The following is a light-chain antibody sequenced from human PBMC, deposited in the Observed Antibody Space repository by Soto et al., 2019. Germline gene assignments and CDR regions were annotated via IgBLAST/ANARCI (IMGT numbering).Light chain of an antibody. Sequence: DIQMTQSPSTLSASVGDRVAITCRAIQSISQWVAWYQQKPGRAPELLIYDASKLQSGVPSRFSGSGSGTEFTLTISGLLPEDFAAYHCQQLYTLPFTFGQGTRLEIK. CDR2: DAS. CDR3: QQLYTLPFT. CDR1: QSISQW. V-gene: IGKV1-5*01. J-gene: IGKJ5*01.